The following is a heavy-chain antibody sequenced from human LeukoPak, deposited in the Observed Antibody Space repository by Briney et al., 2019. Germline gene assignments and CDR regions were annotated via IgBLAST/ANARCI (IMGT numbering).Heavy chain of an antibody. J-gene: IGHJ3*02. CDR3: ARDRFYYDSSGPYHDAFDI. CDR1: GGSISSGDYY. Sequence: SETLSLTCTVSGGSISSGDYYWSWIRQPPGKGLEWIGYIYYSGSTYYNPSLKSRVTISVDTSKNQFSLKLSSVTAADTAVYYCARDRFYYDSSGPYHDAFDIWGQGSMVTVSS. V-gene: IGHV4-30-4*01. D-gene: IGHD3-22*01. CDR2: IYYSGST.